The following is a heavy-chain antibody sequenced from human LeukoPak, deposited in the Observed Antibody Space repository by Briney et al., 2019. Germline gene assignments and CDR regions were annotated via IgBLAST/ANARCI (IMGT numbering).Heavy chain of an antibody. V-gene: IGHV4-59*01. J-gene: IGHJ3*02. CDR3: ARDRGYDILTGYYLAFDI. CDR1: GGSISSYY. D-gene: IGHD3-9*01. CDR2: IYYSGST. Sequence: SETLSLTCTVSGGSISSYYWSWIRQPPGKGLERIGYIYYSGSTNYNPSLKSRVTISVDTSKNQFSLKLSSVTAGDTAVYYCARDRGYDILTGYYLAFDIWGQGTMVTVSS.